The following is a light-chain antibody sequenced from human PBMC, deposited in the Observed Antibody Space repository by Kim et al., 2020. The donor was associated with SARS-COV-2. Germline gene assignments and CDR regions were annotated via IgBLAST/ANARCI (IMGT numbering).Light chain of an antibody. CDR1: SLRSYY. CDR3: NSRDSSGYV. V-gene: IGLV3-19*01. CDR2: GKN. Sequence: SVALGQTVRITCQGDSLRSYYASWYQQKPGQAPVLVIYGKNNRPSGIPDRFSGSSSGNTASFTITGAQAEDEADYYCNSRDSSGYVFGTGTKVTVL. J-gene: IGLJ1*01.